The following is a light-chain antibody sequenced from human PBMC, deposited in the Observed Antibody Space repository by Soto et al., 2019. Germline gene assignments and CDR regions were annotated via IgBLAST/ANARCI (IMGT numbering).Light chain of an antibody. V-gene: IGKV3-20*01. CDR3: QQYGFSLIA. CDR2: GAS. CDR1: QTVSTSY. J-gene: IGKJ4*01. Sequence: EIVLTQSPGTLSLSPGERATLSCRASQTVSTSYVAWYQQKPGQAPRLLIYGASSRATGIPDRFSGSGSGTDYTLTISRLKPEDFAVYYCQQYGFSLIAFGGGTKVEI.